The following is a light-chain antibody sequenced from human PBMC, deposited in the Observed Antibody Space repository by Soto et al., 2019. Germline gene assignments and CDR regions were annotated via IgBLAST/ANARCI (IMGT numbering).Light chain of an antibody. CDR1: QSVNAN. Sequence: EVVMTQSPATLSVSPGERATLSCRASQSVNANLAWYQQKPGQAPRLLIHGASNRATGIPARFSGSGVGTEFILTIRSLQSEDFAVYYCQQYNTWLWTFGQGTKLEI. CDR3: QQYNTWLWT. J-gene: IGKJ1*01. V-gene: IGKV3-15*01. CDR2: GAS.